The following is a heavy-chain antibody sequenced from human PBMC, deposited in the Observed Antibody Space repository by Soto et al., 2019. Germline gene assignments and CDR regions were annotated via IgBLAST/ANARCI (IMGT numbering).Heavy chain of an antibody. D-gene: IGHD2-2*01. V-gene: IGHV5-51*01. CDR3: ARSYEDIVVVPARYYYYMDV. CDR2: IYPGDSDT. Sequence: GESLKISCKGSGYSFTSYWIGWVRQMPGKGLEWMGIIYPGDSDTRYSPSFQGQVTISADKSISTAYLQWSSLKASDTAMYYCARSYEDIVVVPARYYYYMDVWGKGTTVTVSS. CDR1: GYSFTSYW. J-gene: IGHJ6*03.